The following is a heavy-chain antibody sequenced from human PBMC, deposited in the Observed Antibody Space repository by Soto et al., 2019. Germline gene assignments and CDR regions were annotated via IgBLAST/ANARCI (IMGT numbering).Heavy chain of an antibody. J-gene: IGHJ4*02. Sequence: QVQLQESGPGLVKPSETLSLTCTVSGGSISSDSWSWIRQSPGKPLEWIGYSYYNGVTKYNPSLKSRVTISVDTSQNQFSLRLTSVTAADTAVYYCARRSRSSSGWYFLDYWGQGTLVTVSS. CDR2: SYYNGVT. D-gene: IGHD6-19*01. CDR1: GGSISSDS. CDR3: ARRSRSSSGWYFLDY. V-gene: IGHV4-59*01.